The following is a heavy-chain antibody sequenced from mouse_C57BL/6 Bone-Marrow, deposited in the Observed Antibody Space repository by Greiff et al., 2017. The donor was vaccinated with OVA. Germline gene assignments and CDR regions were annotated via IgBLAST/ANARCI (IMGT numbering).Heavy chain of an antibody. J-gene: IGHJ4*01. CDR2: IYPGNSDT. D-gene: IGHD4-1*01. Sequence: VQLQQSGTVLARPGASVKMSCKTSGYTFTSYWMHWVKQRPGQGLEWIGAIYPGNSDTSYNQKFKGKAKLTAVTSASTAYMELSSLTSEDSAVYYCTSSSGSEGQCGAMDYWGQGTSVTVSS. V-gene: IGHV1-5*01. CDR1: GYTFTSYW. CDR3: TSSSGSEGQCGAMDY.